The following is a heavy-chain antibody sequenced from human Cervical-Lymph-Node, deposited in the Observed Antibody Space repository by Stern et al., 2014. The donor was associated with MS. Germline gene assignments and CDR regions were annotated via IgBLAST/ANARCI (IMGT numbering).Heavy chain of an antibody. CDR1: GDSITTTSSY. CDR2: IYYSGTT. Sequence: QLQLQESGPGLVKPSPTLSLTCTVSGDSITTTSSYWSWIRQHPTKGLEWIGYIYYSGTTYYNPSLQSRLSMSVDTSKNQFSLKLNSVTAADTAVYYCARFRTIFDWFDPWGQGTLVTVSS. V-gene: IGHV4-31*03. CDR3: ARFRTIFDWFDP. D-gene: IGHD3-3*01. J-gene: IGHJ5*02.